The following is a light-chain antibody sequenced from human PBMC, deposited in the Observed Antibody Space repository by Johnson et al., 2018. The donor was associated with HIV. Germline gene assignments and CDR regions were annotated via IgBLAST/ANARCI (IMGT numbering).Light chain of an antibody. CDR1: SSNIGNNY. CDR2: ENN. J-gene: IGLJ1*01. Sequence: HSVLTQPPSVSAAPGQKVTISCSGSSSNIGNNYVSWYQQLPGTAPKLLIFENNKRPSGIPDRFSGSKSGTSATLGITGLQTGDEADYYCGTWDSSLSADYDFGTGTKATGL. CDR3: GTWDSSLSADYD. V-gene: IGLV1-51*02.